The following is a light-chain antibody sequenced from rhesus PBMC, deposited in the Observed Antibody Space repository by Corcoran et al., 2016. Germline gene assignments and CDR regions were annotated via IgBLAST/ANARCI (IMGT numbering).Light chain of an antibody. CDR2: GVS. CDR3: QKYGNSALT. CDR1: QTIGTY. J-gene: IGKJ4*01. Sequence: QVILTQSPATLSLSPGERATLSCRASQTIGTYLAWYKQKPGQAPKLLIYGVSRRVTGIPARLSGSGSGTECTLTINSLEPEDFAIYYCQKYGNSALTFGGGTKVELK. V-gene: IGKV3-53*02.